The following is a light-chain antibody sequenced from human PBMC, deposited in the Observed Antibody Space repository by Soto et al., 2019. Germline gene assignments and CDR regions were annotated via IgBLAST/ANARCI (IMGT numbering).Light chain of an antibody. CDR3: LSYTSANTRV. CDR2: EVN. CDR1: SSDVGGYKF. J-gene: IGLJ3*02. Sequence: QCALTQPASVCASPGQSITISCTGTSSDVGGYKFVSWYQHHPGKAPKLMIYEVNNRPSGVSNRFSGSKSGNTASLTISGLQPEDEADYYCLSYTSANTRVFGGGTKLTVL. V-gene: IGLV2-14*01.